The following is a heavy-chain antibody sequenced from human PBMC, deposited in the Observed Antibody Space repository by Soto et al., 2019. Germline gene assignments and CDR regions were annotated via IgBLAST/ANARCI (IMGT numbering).Heavy chain of an antibody. CDR1: GGTFSSYA. Sequence: GASVKVSCKASGGTFSSYAISWVRQAPGQGLEWMGGIIPIFGTANYAQKFQGRVTITADEYTSTAYMELSSLRSEDTAVYYCARHPPEVVAGDYYYGMDVWGQGTTVTVSS. D-gene: IGHD2-15*01. J-gene: IGHJ6*02. V-gene: IGHV1-69*13. CDR2: IIPIFGTA. CDR3: ARHPPEVVAGDYYYGMDV.